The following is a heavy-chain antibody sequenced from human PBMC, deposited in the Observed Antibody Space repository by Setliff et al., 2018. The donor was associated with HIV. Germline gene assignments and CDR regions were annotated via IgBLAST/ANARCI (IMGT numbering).Heavy chain of an antibody. CDR1: GYTFTGYH. CDR2: INPNSGGT. CDR3: ARCMTMTGNWFDP. D-gene: IGHD3-22*01. Sequence: ASVKVSCKTSGYTFTGYHMHWVRQAPGQGLEWMGWINPNSGGTIYAQKFQDRVTMTRGTSTSTAYMELSSLRSDDTAVYYCARCMTMTGNWFDPWGQGTLVTVSS. V-gene: IGHV1-2*02. J-gene: IGHJ5*02.